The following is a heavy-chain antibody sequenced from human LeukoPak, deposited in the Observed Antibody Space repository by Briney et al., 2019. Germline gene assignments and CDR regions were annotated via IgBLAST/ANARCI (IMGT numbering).Heavy chain of an antibody. Sequence: SVKVSCKASGGTFSSYAISWVRQAPGQGLEWMGGIIPIFGTANYVQKFQGRVTITTDESTSTAYMELSSLRSEDTAVYYCALGGVATTNPDAFDIWGQGTMVTVSS. CDR3: ALGGVATTNPDAFDI. J-gene: IGHJ3*02. CDR1: GGTFSSYA. D-gene: IGHD5-24*01. V-gene: IGHV1-69*05. CDR2: IIPIFGTA.